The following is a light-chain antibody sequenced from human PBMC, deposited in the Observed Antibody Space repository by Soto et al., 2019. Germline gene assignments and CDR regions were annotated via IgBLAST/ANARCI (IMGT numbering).Light chain of an antibody. CDR2: DVS. CDR1: SSGVGGYDY. V-gene: IGLV2-11*01. Sequence: QSALTQPRSVSGSPGQSVTMSCTGSSSGVGGYDYVSWYQQHPGTAPKLMIYDVSKRPSGVPDRFSGSQSGNTAFLTISGLQAEDEADYYCCSYGGSYSVFGTGTKVTVL. CDR3: CSYGGSYSV. J-gene: IGLJ1*01.